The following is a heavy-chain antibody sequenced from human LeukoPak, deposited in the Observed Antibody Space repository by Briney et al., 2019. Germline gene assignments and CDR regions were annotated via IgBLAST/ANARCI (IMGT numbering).Heavy chain of an antibody. J-gene: IGHJ4*02. CDR1: GFTFSSYA. Sequence: GESLRLSCAASGFTFSSYAMSWVRQAPGKGLEWVSAISGSGGSTYYADSVKGRFTISRDNSKNTLYLQMNSLRAEDTAVYYCAKGGYCSSTSCYTVGSFDYWGQGTLVTVSS. CDR3: AKGGYCSSTSCYTVGSFDY. D-gene: IGHD2-2*02. V-gene: IGHV3-23*01. CDR2: ISGSGGST.